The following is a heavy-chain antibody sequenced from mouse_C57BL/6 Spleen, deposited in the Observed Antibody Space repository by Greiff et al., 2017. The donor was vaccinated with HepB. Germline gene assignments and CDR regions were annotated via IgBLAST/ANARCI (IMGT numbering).Heavy chain of an antibody. CDR2: INPGSGGT. D-gene: IGHD2-5*01. Sequence: VQLQQSGAELVRPGTSVKVSCKASGYAFTNYLIEWVKQRPGQGLEWIGVINPGSGGTNYNEKFKGKATLTADKSSSTAYMQLSSLTSEDSAVYFCAREDYSNSRGYYAMDYWGQRTSVTVSS. V-gene: IGHV1-54*01. J-gene: IGHJ4*01. CDR3: AREDYSNSRGYYAMDY. CDR1: GYAFTNYL.